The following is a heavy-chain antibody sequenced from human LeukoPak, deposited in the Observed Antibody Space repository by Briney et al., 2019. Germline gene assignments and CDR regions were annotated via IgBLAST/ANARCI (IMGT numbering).Heavy chain of an antibody. J-gene: IGHJ4*02. CDR2: INPNSGGT. CDR3: ARDPGYCSSTSCPMGY. V-gene: IGHV1-2*02. D-gene: IGHD2-2*01. CDR1: GYTFTGYY. Sequence: ASVKVSCKAYGYTFTGYYMHWVRQAPGQGLEWMGWINPNSGGTNYAQKFQGRVTMTRDTSISTAYMELSRLRSDDTAVYYCARDPGYCSSTSCPMGYWGQGTLVTVSS.